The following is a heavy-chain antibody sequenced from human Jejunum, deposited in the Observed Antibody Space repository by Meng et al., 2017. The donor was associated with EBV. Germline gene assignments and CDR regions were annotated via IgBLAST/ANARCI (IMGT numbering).Heavy chain of an antibody. CDR3: TREWGADY. D-gene: IGHD3-16*01. CDR1: GFTFSGHA. Sequence: QVQLVGAGGGWGQPGRSRRLSWAASGFTFSGHAMQWVRQAPGNGLKWVALISNDGNNKYYADSVKGRFTISRDNSKNTLYLQMNSLRVDDTALYYCTREWGADYWGQGTLVTVSS. J-gene: IGHJ4*02. CDR2: ISNDGNNK. V-gene: IGHV3-30-3*01.